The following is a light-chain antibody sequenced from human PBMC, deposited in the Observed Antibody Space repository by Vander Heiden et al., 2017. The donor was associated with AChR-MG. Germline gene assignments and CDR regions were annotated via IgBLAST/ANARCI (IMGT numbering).Light chain of an antibody. Sequence: DIQMTPSPSSLSASVGDRVTITCRASQSISSYLNWYQQKPGKAPKLLIYAESSLQSGVPSRFSGSGSGTDFTLTISSLQPEDCATYYCQQSYSTPRTFGQGTKLEIK. J-gene: IGKJ2*01. CDR3: QQSYSTPRT. V-gene: IGKV1-39*01. CDR1: QSISSY. CDR2: AES.